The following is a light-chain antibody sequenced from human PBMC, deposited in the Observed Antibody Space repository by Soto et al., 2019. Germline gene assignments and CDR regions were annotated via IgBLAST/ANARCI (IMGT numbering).Light chain of an antibody. CDR1: QSVSNN. Sequence: EIVMTQSPATLSVSPGERATLSCRDSQSVSNNLAWYQQKPGQAPRLLIYGASTRATGIPARFSGSGSGTEFTLTISSLQSEDFAVYYCQQYNNWPRDICTFGPGTNVDV. V-gene: IGKV3-15*01. J-gene: IGKJ3*01. CDR3: QQYNNWPRDICT. CDR2: GAS.